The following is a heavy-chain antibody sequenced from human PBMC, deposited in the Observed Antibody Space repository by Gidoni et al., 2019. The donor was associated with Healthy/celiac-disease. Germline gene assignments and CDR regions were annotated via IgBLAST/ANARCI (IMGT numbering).Heavy chain of an antibody. V-gene: IGHV3-23*01. CDR3: AKGGSKWLTPFDY. CDR2: ISGSGGST. Sequence: EVQLLESGGGLVQPGWSLRLSCAASGFTFSSYAMSWVRQAPGKGLEWVSAISGSGGSTYYADSVKGRFTISRDNSKNTLYLQMNSLRAEDTAVYYCAKGGSKWLTPFDYWGQGTLVTVSS. CDR1: GFTFSSYA. J-gene: IGHJ4*02. D-gene: IGHD3-22*01.